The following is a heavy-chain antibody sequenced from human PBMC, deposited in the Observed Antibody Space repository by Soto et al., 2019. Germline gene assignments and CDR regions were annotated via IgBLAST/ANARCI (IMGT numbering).Heavy chain of an antibody. J-gene: IGHJ4*02. CDR2: INHSGST. CDR1: GGSFSGYY. D-gene: IGHD2-15*01. V-gene: IGHV4-34*01. CDR3: ARVVYCSGGSCSGAGDY. Sequence: SETLSLTCAVYGGSFSGYYWSWIRQPPGKGLEWIGEINHSGSTNYNPSLKSRVTISVDTSKNQFSLKLSSVTAADTAVYYCARVVYCSGGSCSGAGDYWGQGTLVTVSS.